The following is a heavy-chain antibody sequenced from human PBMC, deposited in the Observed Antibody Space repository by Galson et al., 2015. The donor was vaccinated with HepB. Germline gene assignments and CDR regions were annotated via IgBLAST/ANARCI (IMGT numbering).Heavy chain of an antibody. V-gene: IGHV3-13*01. CDR3: ARGMHLWVGVDY. D-gene: IGHD1-26*01. J-gene: IGHJ4*02. Sequence: SLRLSCAGTGYVFGAYDIHWVRHTSRQGLEWVSAIGTSGEIFYLDSVKGRFTISRDNDMSSVFLQMSGLGTGDSAVYYCARGMHLWVGVDYWGQGILVTVPS. CDR1: GYVFGAYD. CDR2: IGTSGEI.